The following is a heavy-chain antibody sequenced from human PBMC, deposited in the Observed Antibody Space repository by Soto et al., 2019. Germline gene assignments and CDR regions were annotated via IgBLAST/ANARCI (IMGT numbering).Heavy chain of an antibody. CDR2: INAGNGNT. J-gene: IGHJ4*02. CDR3: ARGIIVGGWYPYYFDY. Sequence: ASVKVSCKASGYTFITYAMHWVRQAPEQRLEWMGWINAGNGNTKYSQKFQGRVSITRDTSASTAYMELSSLRSEDTAVYYCARGIIVGGWYPYYFDYWRQGTLVTVSS. CDR1: GYTFITYA. D-gene: IGHD6-19*01. V-gene: IGHV1-3*01.